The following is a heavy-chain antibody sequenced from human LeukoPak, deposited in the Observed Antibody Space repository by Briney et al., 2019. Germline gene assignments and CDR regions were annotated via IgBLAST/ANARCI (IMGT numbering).Heavy chain of an antibody. CDR3: TTGLNVLLWFGELSHFDP. V-gene: IGHV3-15*01. J-gene: IGHJ5*02. D-gene: IGHD3-10*01. CDR1: GFTFSNAW. CDR2: IKSKTDGGTT. Sequence: PGGSLRLSCAASGFTFSNAWMSWVRQAPGKGLEWVGRIKSKTDGGTTDYAAPVKGRFTISRDDSKNTLYLQMNSLKTEDTAVYYRTTGLNVLLWFGELSHFDPWGQGTLVTVSS.